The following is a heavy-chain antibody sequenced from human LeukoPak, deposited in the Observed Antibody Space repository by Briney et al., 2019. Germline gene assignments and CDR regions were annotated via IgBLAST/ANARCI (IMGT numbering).Heavy chain of an antibody. CDR3: ARGPGMATIKD. CDR1: GYSISSGYY. V-gene: IGHV4-38-2*02. D-gene: IGHD5-24*01. J-gene: IGHJ4*02. CDR2: IYHSGST. Sequence: SETLSLTCTVSGYSISSGYYWGWIRQPPGKGLEWIGSIYHSGSTYHNPSLKSRVTISIDTSKNQFSLKLSSVTAADTAVYYCARGPGMATIKDWGQGTLVTVSS.